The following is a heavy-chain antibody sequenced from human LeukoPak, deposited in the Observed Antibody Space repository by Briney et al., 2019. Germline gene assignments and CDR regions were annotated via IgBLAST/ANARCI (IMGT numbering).Heavy chain of an antibody. Sequence: PSETLSLTCTVSGGSISSSSYYWGWIRQPPGKGLEWIGSIYYSGSTYYNPSLKSRVTISVDTSKNQFSLKLSSVTAADTAVYYCARDYNSYYYYMDVWGKGTTATISS. V-gene: IGHV4-39*02. D-gene: IGHD1-1*01. CDR2: IYYSGST. J-gene: IGHJ6*03. CDR1: GGSISSSSYY. CDR3: ARDYNSYYYYMDV.